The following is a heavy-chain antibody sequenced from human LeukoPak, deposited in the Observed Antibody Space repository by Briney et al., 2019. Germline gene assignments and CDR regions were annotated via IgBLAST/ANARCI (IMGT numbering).Heavy chain of an antibody. J-gene: IGHJ6*02. CDR2: IYPGDSDT. CDR3: ARNGYGHYDDYYYGMDV. V-gene: IGHV5-51*01. CDR1: GYSFTSYW. Sequence: GESLKISCKGSGYSFTSYWIGWVRQIPGKGLEWMGIIYPGDSDTRYSPSFQGQVTISADKSITTAYLQWSSLKASDTAMYYCARNGYGHYDDYYYGMDVWGQGTTVTVSS. D-gene: IGHD4-17*01.